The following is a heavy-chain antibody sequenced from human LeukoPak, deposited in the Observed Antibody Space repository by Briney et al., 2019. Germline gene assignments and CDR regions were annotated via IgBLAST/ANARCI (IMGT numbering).Heavy chain of an antibody. CDR2: ISSSSSYI. J-gene: IGHJ6*03. D-gene: IGHD2-2*02. V-gene: IGHV3-21*01. CDR1: GFTFSSYS. CDR3: ASGYCSSTSCYISVYYMDV. Sequence: GGSLRLSCAASGFTFSSYSMNWVRQAPGKGLEWVSSISSSSSYIYYADSVKGRFTISRDNAKNSLYLQMNSLRAEDTAVYYCASGYCSSTSCYISVYYMDVWGKGTTVIVSS.